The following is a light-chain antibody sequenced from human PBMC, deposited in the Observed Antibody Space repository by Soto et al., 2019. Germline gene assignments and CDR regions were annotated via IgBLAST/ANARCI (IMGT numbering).Light chain of an antibody. CDR2: AAS. V-gene: IGKV1-9*01. J-gene: IGKJ4*01. CDR3: QQLNAYPLT. Sequence: DIRLTQSPSLLSASVIYRVTSICGASQGISTYLAWYQQTSGKAPKLLISAASTLQRGVPSRFSGSGSGTQFTLTISSLQPEDFATYYCQQLNAYPLTFGGGTKVDIK. CDR1: QGISTY.